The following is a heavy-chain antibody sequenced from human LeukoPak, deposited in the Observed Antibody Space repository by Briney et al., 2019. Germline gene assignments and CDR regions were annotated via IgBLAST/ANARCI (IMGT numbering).Heavy chain of an antibody. CDR1: GGSISSSSYY. CDR2: IYYSGST. D-gene: IGHD1-26*01. CDR3: ARGAVGANVANNWFDP. Sequence: TSETLSLTCTVSGGSISSSSYYWGWIRQPPGKGLEWIGSIYYSGSTYYNPSLKSRVTISVDTSKNQFSLKLSSVTAADTAVYYCARGAVGANVANNWFDPWGQGTLVTVSS. J-gene: IGHJ5*02. V-gene: IGHV4-39*07.